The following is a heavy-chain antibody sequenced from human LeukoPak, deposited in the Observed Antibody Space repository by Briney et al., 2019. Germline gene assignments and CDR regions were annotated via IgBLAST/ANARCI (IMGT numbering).Heavy chain of an antibody. CDR1: GGTFTSYG. J-gene: IGHJ5*02. Sequence: ASVKVSCKASGGTFTSYGISWVRQAPGQGLEWMGWISAYNGNTNYAQKLQGRVTMTTDTSTSTAYMELRSLRSDDTAVYYCARAGYSSSRYEWFDPWSQGTLVTVSS. V-gene: IGHV1-18*01. CDR3: ARAGYSSSRYEWFDP. CDR2: ISAYNGNT. D-gene: IGHD6-13*01.